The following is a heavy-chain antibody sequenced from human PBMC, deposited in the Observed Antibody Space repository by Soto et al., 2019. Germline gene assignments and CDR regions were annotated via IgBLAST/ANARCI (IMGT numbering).Heavy chain of an antibody. D-gene: IGHD3-16*01. CDR1: GFTFSSYS. J-gene: IGHJ4*02. CDR2: ISSSSGYI. Sequence: GGSLRLSGAASGFTFSSYSMNCVRQAPGKGLEWVSSISSSSGYIYYADSVKGRFTISRDNAKNARYLQMNSLRAEDTAVYYCARDYGDYYDYVGGSYNYWGQGTLVTVSS. V-gene: IGHV3-21*01. CDR3: ARDYGDYYDYVGGSYNY.